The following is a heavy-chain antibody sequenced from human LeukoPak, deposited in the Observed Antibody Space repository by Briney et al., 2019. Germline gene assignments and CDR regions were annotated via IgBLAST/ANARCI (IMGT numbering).Heavy chain of an antibody. CDR1: GYTFTGYY. CDR2: ISPNSGVT. V-gene: IGHV1-2*06. Sequence: GASVKVSCKASGYTFTGYYIHWVRQAPGQGLEWMGLISPNSGVTNYARKFQGRVTITRDTSISTAYMELSSLRSDDTAVFYCAREVGYSTSYYGRLDSWGQGTLVIVSS. D-gene: IGHD2-2*01. CDR3: AREVGYSTSYYGRLDS. J-gene: IGHJ5*01.